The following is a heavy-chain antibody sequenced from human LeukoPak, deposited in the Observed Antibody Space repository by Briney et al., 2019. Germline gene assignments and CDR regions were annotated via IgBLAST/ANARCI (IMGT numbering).Heavy chain of an antibody. J-gene: IGHJ6*03. CDR2: IYTSGST. CDR1: GGSISSGSYY. CDR3: ARFTIVDTAMVYYYYYYMDV. D-gene: IGHD5-18*01. V-gene: IGHV4-61*02. Sequence: SETLSLTCTVSGGSISSGSYYWSWIRQPAGKGLEWIGRIYTSGSTNYNPSLKSRVTISVDTSKSQFSLKLSSVTAADTAVYYCARFTIVDTAMVYYYYYYMDVWGKGTTVTVSS.